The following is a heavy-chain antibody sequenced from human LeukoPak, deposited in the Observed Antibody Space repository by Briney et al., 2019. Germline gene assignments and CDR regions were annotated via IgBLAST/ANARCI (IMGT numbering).Heavy chain of an antibody. CDR1: GFTFNSDA. CDR3: AKDPGAIVGRGES. Sequence: GGSLRLSCAGSGFTFNSDAMSWVRQAPGKGLTWVSTITNSGDRTYYADSVKGRFTISRDNSKNTLYLQVNSLRADDTALYYCAKDPGAIVGRGESWGQGTLVTVSS. D-gene: IGHD3-16*01. V-gene: IGHV3-23*01. CDR2: ITNSGDRT. J-gene: IGHJ5*02.